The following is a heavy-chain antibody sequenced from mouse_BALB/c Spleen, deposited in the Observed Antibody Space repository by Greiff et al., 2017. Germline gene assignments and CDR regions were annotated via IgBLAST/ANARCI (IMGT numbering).Heavy chain of an antibody. CDR3: ARGSSGYVSNYYAMDY. CDR2: INPSSGYT. CDR1: GYTFTSYT. D-gene: IGHD3-1*01. V-gene: IGHV1-4*01. Sequence: QVQLQQSGAELARPGASVKMSCKASGYTFTSYTMHWVKQRPGQGLEWIGYINPSSGYTNYNQKFKDKATLTADKSSSTAYMQLSSLTSEDSAVYYCARGSSGYVSNYYAMDYWGQGTSVTVSS. J-gene: IGHJ4*01.